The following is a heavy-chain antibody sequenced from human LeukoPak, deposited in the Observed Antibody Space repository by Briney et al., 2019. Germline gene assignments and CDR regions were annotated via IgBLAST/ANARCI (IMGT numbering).Heavy chain of an antibody. CDR1: GFTFSSYG. V-gene: IGHV3-30*18. D-gene: IGHD3-16*01. Sequence: GGSLRLSCAASGFTFSSYGMHWVRQAPGKGLEWVAVISYDASNSYYADSVKGRFTIPRDNSKNTLYLQMNSLRPEDTAVYYCAKAPLSSRELGNVYVAYWGQGTLVTVSS. CDR2: ISYDASNS. CDR3: AKAPLSSRELGNVYVAY. J-gene: IGHJ4*02.